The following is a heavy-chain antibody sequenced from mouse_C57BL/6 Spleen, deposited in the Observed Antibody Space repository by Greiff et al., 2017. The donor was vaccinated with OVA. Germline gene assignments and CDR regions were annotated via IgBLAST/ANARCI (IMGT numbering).Heavy chain of an antibody. CDR1: GYTFTSYW. D-gene: IGHD2-4*01. V-gene: IGHV1-53*01. J-gene: IGHJ2*01. CDR2: INPSNGGT. Sequence: QVQLQQSGTELVKPGASVKLSCKASGYTFTSYWMHWVKQRPGQGLEWIGNINPSNGGTNYNEKFKSKATLTVDKSYSTAYMQLSSLTSEDSAVYYCEGKRDYDYDEGDYFDYWGQGTTLTVSS. CDR3: EGKRDYDYDEGDYFDY.